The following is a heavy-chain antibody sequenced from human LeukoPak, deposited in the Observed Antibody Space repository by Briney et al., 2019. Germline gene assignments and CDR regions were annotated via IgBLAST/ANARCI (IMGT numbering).Heavy chain of an antibody. J-gene: IGHJ6*03. V-gene: IGHV3-21*01. Sequence: GGSLRLSCAASGFTFSSYSMNWVRQAPGKGLEWVSSISSSSSYIYYADSVKGRFTISRDNAKNSLYLQMNSLRAEDTAVCYCARDRAARLYYYYYMDVWGKGTTVTVSS. CDR3: ARDRAARLYYYYYMDV. CDR1: GFTFSSYS. CDR2: ISSSSSYI. D-gene: IGHD6-6*01.